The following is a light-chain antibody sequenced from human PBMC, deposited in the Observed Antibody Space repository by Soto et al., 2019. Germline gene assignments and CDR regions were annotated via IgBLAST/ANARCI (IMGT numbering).Light chain of an antibody. CDR1: SIDVGGYNY. CDR3: SSYTSSSTV. CDR2: EVS. V-gene: IGLV2-8*01. J-gene: IGLJ1*01. Sequence: QSVLTQPPSASGSPGQSVTISCTGTSIDVGGYNYVSWYQQHPGKAPKLMIYEVSKRPSGVPDRFSGSKSGNTASLTISGLQAEDEADYYCSSYTSSSTVFGTGTKVTVL.